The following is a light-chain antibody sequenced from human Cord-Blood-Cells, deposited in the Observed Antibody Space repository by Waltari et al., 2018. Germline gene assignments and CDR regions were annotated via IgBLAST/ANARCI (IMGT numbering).Light chain of an antibody. CDR2: EVS. J-gene: IGLJ1*01. V-gene: IGLV2-8*01. Sequence: QSALTQPLSASGSPGQSVTLSCTGTSSDVGGYNYVSWYHQYPGKAPKLMIYEVSKRPSGVPDRFSGSKSGNTASLTVSGLQAEDEADYYCSSYAGSNKNVFGTGTKVTVL. CDR1: SSDVGGYNY. CDR3: SSYAGSNKNV.